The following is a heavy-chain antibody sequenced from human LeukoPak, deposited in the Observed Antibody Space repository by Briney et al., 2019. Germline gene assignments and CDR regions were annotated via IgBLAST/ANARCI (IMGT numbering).Heavy chain of an antibody. D-gene: IGHD3-10*01. J-gene: IGHJ4*02. V-gene: IGHV3-33*06. CDR1: GFTFSSFG. Sequence: GGSLRLSCAASGFTFSSFGMHWVRQAPGKGLEWVAPIWYDGNNKYYADSVKGRFTISRDNSKNTLYLQMNSLRADDTAVYYSEKDDGYGSGSPPGDWGQGTLVTVSS. CDR2: IWYDGNNK. CDR3: EKDDGYGSGSPPGD.